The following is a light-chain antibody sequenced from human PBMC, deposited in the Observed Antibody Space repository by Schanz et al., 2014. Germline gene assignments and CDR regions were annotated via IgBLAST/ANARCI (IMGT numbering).Light chain of an antibody. J-gene: IGKJ4*01. V-gene: IGKV3D-20*02. CDR2: GAS. Sequence: ENVLTQSPGTLSLSPGERATLSCRASQSVTNNFLAWYQQKPGQAPTLLIYGASSRATGIPDRFSGSGSWTYFTLTISRLEPEDFAVYYCQQRTNWPPLTYGGGTKVEI. CDR3: QQRTNWPPLT. CDR1: QSVTNNF.